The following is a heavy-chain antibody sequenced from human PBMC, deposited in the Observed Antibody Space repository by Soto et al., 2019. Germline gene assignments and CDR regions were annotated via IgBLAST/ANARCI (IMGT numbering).Heavy chain of an antibody. CDR1: GGSITSAKSY. V-gene: IGHV4-30-4*01. J-gene: IGHJ4*02. CDR3: AVHSDDYSDY. Sequence: QLQLQEPGPGLVKPSQTLSLTCTVSGGSITSAKSYWSWILQPPGKGLEWIGCIYYTGSTYYNPSLNSRVTIAMDTSTNLCSLKLVSVTEAETAVSYSAVHSDDYSDYWAQGALVTVYS. CDR2: IYYTGST. D-gene: IGHD2-21*01.